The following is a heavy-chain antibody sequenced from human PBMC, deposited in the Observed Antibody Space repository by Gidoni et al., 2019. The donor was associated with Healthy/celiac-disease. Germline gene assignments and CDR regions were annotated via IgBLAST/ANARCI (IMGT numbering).Heavy chain of an antibody. CDR1: GFTFSSYA. CDR3: AKVYGSGSYPPPYYYYYGMDV. CDR2: ISGSGGST. J-gene: IGHJ6*02. V-gene: IGHV3-23*01. Sequence: EVQLLESGGGLVQPGGSLRLSCAASGFTFSSYAMSWVRQAPGKGLEWVSAISGSGGSTYYADSVKGRFTISRDNSKNTLYLQMNSLRAEDTAVYYCAKVYGSGSYPPPYYYYYGMDVWGQGTTVTVSS. D-gene: IGHD3-10*01.